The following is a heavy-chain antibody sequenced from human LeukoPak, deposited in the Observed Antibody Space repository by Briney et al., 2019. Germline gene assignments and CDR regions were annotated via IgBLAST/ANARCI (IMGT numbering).Heavy chain of an antibody. CDR1: GFTFYDYA. Sequence: PGGSLRLSCAASGFTFYDYARQWVRRAPGKGREGGSGISWNTGRIGYADSVNGRFSIPRDNAKNSLSLQMESVRDEDTALYYCAKDIRVAAPDWGGMHLWGQGPTVPVSS. J-gene: IGHJ6*02. CDR3: AKDIRVAAPDWGGMHL. D-gene: IGHD6-13*01. CDR2: ISWNTGRI. V-gene: IGHV3-9*01.